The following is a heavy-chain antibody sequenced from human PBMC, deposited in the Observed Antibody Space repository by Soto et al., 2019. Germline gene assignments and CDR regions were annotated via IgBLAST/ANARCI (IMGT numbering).Heavy chain of an antibody. CDR2: IYWHDDK. V-gene: IGHV2-5*01. Sequence: GPTLVNRTQTLTLTCTFSGFSLITTGVGVGWIRQPPGKALEWLALIYWHDDKRYSPSLKSRLTITKDTSKNQVVLTMTNVDPVDTATYYCAHRGGAAVGLYYFDYWGPGTLVTVSS. D-gene: IGHD6-13*01. CDR1: GFSLITTGVG. J-gene: IGHJ4*02. CDR3: AHRGGAAVGLYYFDY.